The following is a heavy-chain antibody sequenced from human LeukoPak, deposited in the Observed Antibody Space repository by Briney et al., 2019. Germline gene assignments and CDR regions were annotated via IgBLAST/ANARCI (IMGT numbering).Heavy chain of an antibody. CDR1: GGSISSYY. CDR2: IYYSGST. Sequence: SETLSLTCTVSGGSISSYYWSWIRQPPGKGLEWIGYIYYSGSTNYNPSLKSRVTISVDTSKNQFSLKLSSVTAADTAVYYCAGLHRDYYDSSGYPAGAFDIWGQGTMVTVSS. CDR3: AGLHRDYYDSSGYPAGAFDI. J-gene: IGHJ3*02. V-gene: IGHV4-59*01. D-gene: IGHD3-22*01.